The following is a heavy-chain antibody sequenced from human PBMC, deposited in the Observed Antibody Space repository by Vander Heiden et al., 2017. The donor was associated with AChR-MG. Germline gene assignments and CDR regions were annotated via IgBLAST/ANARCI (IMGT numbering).Heavy chain of an antibody. D-gene: IGHD5-12*01. CDR1: GFTFSRYC. CDR3: ARDHGGYNSLDY. Sequence: EVQLVESGGGLVQPGGSLRLSCAAPGFTFSRYCTHWVRHVPGKGLVWVSRIKSDGRYRDYADSVKGRFTISRDNAKNTLYLQMDSLRAEDTAVYFCARDHGGYNSLDYWGQGTLVTVS. J-gene: IGHJ4*02. V-gene: IGHV3-74*01. CDR2: IKSDGRYR.